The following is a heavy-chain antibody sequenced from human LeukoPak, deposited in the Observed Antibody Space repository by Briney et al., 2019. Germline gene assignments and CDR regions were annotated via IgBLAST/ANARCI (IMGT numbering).Heavy chain of an antibody. CDR1: GYTFTGYY. D-gene: IGHD3-9*01. Sequence: ASVKVYCKASGYTFTGYYMHWVRQAPGQGLEWMGRINPNSGGTNYAQKFQGRVTMTRDTSISTAYMELSRLRSDDTAVYYCARVMVRYFDWLHIDYWGQGTLVTVSS. CDR2: INPNSGGT. J-gene: IGHJ4*02. V-gene: IGHV1-2*06. CDR3: ARVMVRYFDWLHIDY.